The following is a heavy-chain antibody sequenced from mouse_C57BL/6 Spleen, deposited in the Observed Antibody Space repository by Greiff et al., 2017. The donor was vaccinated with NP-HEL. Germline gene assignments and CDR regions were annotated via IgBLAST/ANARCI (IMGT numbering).Heavy chain of an antibody. J-gene: IGHJ2*01. CDR2: ISSGGDYI. D-gene: IGHD1-1*01. CDR1: GFTFSSYA. CDR3: TRARDYYGSSGGYFDY. Sequence: EVQLVESGEGLVKPGGSLKLSCAASGFTFSSYAMSWVRQTPEKRLEWVAYISSGGDYIYYADTVKGRFTISRDNARNTLYLQMSSLKSEDTAMYYCTRARDYYGSSGGYFDYWGQGTTLTVSS. V-gene: IGHV5-9-1*02.